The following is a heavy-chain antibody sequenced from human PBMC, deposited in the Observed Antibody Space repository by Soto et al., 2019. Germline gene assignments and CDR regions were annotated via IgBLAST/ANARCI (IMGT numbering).Heavy chain of an antibody. D-gene: IGHD3-22*01. CDR3: ARSPLFYDSSGYYSGNWFDP. CDR1: GYTFTSYG. Sequence: QVQLVQSGAEVKKPGASVKVSCKASGYTFTSYGISWVRQAPGQGLEWMGWISAYTGNTNYAQKLQGRVTMTTDTSTSTAYMELRSLRSDDTAVYYCARSPLFYDSSGYYSGNWFDPWGQGTLVTVSS. CDR2: ISAYTGNT. V-gene: IGHV1-18*04. J-gene: IGHJ5*02.